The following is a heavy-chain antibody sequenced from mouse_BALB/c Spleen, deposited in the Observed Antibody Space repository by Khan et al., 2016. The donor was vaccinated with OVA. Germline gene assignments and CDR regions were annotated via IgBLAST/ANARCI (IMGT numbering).Heavy chain of an antibody. CDR1: GYTFTSYW. CDR3: ARDQYGNYFYARDY. J-gene: IGHJ4*01. Sequence: VKLQQPGAELVKPGAPVKLSCKASGYTFTSYWMNWVKQRPGRGLEWIGRIDPSDSETHYNQKFKDKATLTVDKSSSTAYIQLSSLTSEDSAVYYCARDQYGNYFYARDYWGQGTSVTVSS. D-gene: IGHD2-10*02. CDR2: IDPSDSET. V-gene: IGHV1-69*02.